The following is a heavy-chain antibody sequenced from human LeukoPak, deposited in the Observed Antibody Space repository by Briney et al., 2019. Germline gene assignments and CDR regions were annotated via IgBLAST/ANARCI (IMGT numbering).Heavy chain of an antibody. CDR2: INPNSGGT. CDR3: ARAHQLYCSSTSCYADYYGMDV. Sequence: ASVKVSCKASGYTFTGYYMHWVRQAPGQGLEWMGWINPNSGGTNYAQKFQGWVTMTRDTSISTACMELSRLRSDDTAVYYCARAHQLYCSSTSCYADYYGMDVWGKGTTVTVSS. J-gene: IGHJ6*04. D-gene: IGHD2-2*01. CDR1: GYTFTGYY. V-gene: IGHV1-2*04.